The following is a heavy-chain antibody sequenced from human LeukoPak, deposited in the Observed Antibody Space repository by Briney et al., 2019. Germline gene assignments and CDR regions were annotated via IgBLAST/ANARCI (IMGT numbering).Heavy chain of an antibody. CDR3: ARVKGLSAMVLGGMDV. D-gene: IGHD5-18*01. V-gene: IGHV1-18*01. CDR2: ICAYNGNT. J-gene: IGHJ6*02. CDR1: GYTFNSYG. Sequence: VASVKVSCKASGYTFNSYGISWVRQAPGQGLEWMGWICAYNGNTNYAQKLQGRVTMTTDTSTSTAYMELRSLRSDDTAVYYCARVKGLSAMVLGGMDVWGQGTTVTVSS.